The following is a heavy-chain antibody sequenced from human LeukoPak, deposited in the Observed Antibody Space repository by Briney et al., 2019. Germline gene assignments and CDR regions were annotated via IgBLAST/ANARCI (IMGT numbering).Heavy chain of an antibody. J-gene: IGHJ4*02. D-gene: IGHD2/OR15-2a*01. CDR2: IYYSGST. CDR3: ARDQAFDYFDY. CDR1: GGSISSSSYY. Sequence: SETLSLTCTVPGGSISSSSYYWGWIRQPPGKGLEWIGSIYYSGSTYYNPSLKSRVTISVDTSKNQFSLKLSSVTAADTAVYYCARDQAFDYFDYWGQGTLVTVSS. V-gene: IGHV4-39*07.